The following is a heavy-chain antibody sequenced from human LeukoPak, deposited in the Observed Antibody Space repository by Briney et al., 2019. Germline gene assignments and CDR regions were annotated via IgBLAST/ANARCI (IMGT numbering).Heavy chain of an antibody. D-gene: IGHD6-13*01. CDR3: ARGAGGFDY. Sequence: GSLRLSCAASGFTFSDYWMHWVRQVPGKGPLWVSHVTGDATSTSYVESVKGRFTISGDNAKNTLYLQMNSLGAEDTAVYYCARGAGGFDYWGQGILVTVSS. V-gene: IGHV3-74*01. J-gene: IGHJ4*02. CDR2: VTGDATST. CDR1: GFTFSDYW.